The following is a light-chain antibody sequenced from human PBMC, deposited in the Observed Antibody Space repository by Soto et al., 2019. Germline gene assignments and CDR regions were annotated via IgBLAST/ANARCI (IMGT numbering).Light chain of an antibody. V-gene: IGKV3-11*01. CDR1: QSINNY. Sequence: EIVLTQSPVTLSLSPGERATLSCRASQSINNYLDWYQQKPCQPPRLLIYDASNRSTAIPVRFSGSGSGTDFTLTISSLESEDSAVYYCQYRGIWPPGATFGGGTKVEIK. CDR3: QYRGIWPPGAT. J-gene: IGKJ4*01. CDR2: DAS.